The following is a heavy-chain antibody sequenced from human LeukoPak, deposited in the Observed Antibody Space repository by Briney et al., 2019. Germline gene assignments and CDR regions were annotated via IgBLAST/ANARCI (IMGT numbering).Heavy chain of an antibody. Sequence: ASVKVSCKVSGYTLTELSMHWVRQAPGKGLEWMGGFDPEDGETIYAQKFQGRVTITADESTSTAYMELSSLRSEDTAVYYCASGPRRQPHIAAVIDYWGQGTLVTVSS. D-gene: IGHD6-13*01. CDR2: FDPEDGET. CDR3: ASGPRRQPHIAAVIDY. J-gene: IGHJ4*02. CDR1: GYTLTELS. V-gene: IGHV1-24*01.